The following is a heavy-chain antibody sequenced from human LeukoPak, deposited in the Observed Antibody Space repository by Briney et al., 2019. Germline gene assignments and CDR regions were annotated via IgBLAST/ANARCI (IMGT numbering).Heavy chain of an antibody. D-gene: IGHD7-27*01. J-gene: IGHJ2*01. CDR3: ARRFSTGGHWYFDL. CDR2: IYPGGSDT. Sequence: GESLKISCKGSGYRFTSYWIGWVRQMPGKGLEWMGIIYPGGSDTTYSPSFQGQVTISADKSISTAYLQWSSLKASDTAMYHCARRFSTGGHWYFDLWGRGTLVTVSS. CDR1: GYRFTSYW. V-gene: IGHV5-51*01.